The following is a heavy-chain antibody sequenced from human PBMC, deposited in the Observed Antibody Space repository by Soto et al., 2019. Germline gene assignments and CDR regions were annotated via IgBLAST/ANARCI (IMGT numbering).Heavy chain of an antibody. D-gene: IGHD3-10*01. CDR2: MNPNSGNT. Sequence: QVQLVQSGAEVKKPGASVKVSCKASGYTFTSYDINWVRQATGQEIEWMGWMNPNSGNTGYAQKFQGRVTMTTNTSIITAYMQLSSLRAEDTVVYYCARVAHDYGSGSYGYWGQGTLVTVSS. CDR3: ARVAHDYGSGSYGY. J-gene: IGHJ4*02. V-gene: IGHV1-8*01. CDR1: GYTFTSYD.